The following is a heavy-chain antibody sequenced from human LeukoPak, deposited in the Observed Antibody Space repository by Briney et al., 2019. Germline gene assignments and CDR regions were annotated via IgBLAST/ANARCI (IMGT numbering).Heavy chain of an antibody. D-gene: IGHD3-22*01. Sequence: PGGSLRLSCAASGFTFSSYAMSWVRQAPGKGLEWVSAISGSGGSTYYADSVKGRFTISRDNSKNTLYLRMNSLRAEDTAVYYCARDPYYYDSSGYPYYFDYWGQGTLVTVSS. J-gene: IGHJ4*02. CDR2: ISGSGGST. CDR3: ARDPYYYDSSGYPYYFDY. V-gene: IGHV3-23*01. CDR1: GFTFSSYA.